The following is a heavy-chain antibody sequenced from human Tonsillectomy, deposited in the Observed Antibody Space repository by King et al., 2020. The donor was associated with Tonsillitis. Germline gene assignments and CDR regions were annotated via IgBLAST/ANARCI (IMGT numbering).Heavy chain of an antibody. Sequence: TLKESGPALVKPTQTLTLTCTFSGFSLSTSGMCVSWIRQPPGKALEWLALIDWGDDKYYSTSLKTRVTISKDTSKNQVVLTMTNMDPVDTATYYCARSLVGYSNAYALDYWGQGTLVTVSS. CDR1: GFSLSTSGMC. CDR3: ARSLVGYSNAYALDY. D-gene: IGHD5-18*01. CDR2: IDWGDDK. V-gene: IGHV2-70*01. J-gene: IGHJ4*02.